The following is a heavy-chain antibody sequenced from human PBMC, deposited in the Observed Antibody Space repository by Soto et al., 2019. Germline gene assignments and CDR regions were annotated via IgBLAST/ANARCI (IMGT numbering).Heavy chain of an antibody. CDR3: ARDAGAAAGKFLTGGYYGMDV. Sequence: ASVKVSCKASGYTFTSYGISWVRQAPGQGLEWMGWISAYNGNTNYAQKLQGRVTMTTDTSTSTAYMELRSLRSDDTAVYYCARDAGAAAGKFLTGGYYGMDVGCQGTTVTVSS. D-gene: IGHD6-13*01. CDR1: GYTFTSYG. J-gene: IGHJ6*02. CDR2: ISAYNGNT. V-gene: IGHV1-18*04.